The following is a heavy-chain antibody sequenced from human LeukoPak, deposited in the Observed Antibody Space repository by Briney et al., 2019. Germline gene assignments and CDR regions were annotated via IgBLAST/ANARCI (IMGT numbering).Heavy chain of an antibody. D-gene: IGHD3-9*01. CDR1: GGSISSGFYY. Sequence: SETLSPTCTVSGGSISSGFYYWSWIRQHPGKGLEWIGYIYYSGSTYYNPSLKSRLTISVDTSKNQFSLKLSSVTAADTAVYYCARGRRYFDWLTVWYFDYWGQGTLVTVSS. CDR3: ARGRRYFDWLTVWYFDY. CDR2: IYYSGST. J-gene: IGHJ4*02. V-gene: IGHV4-31*03.